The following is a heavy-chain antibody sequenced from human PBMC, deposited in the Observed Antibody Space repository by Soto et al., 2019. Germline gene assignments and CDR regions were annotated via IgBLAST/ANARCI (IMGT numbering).Heavy chain of an antibody. J-gene: IGHJ4*02. CDR2: IYYSGST. CDR1: GGSISSYY. D-gene: IGHD3-22*01. V-gene: IGHV4-59*01. CDR3: ARHYYDSSGYYYD. Sequence: SETLSLTCTVSGGSISSYYWSWIRQPPGKGLEWIGYIYYSGSTNYNPSLKSRVTISVDTSKNQFSLKLSSVTAADTAVYYCARHYYDSSGYYYDWGQGTLVTVSS.